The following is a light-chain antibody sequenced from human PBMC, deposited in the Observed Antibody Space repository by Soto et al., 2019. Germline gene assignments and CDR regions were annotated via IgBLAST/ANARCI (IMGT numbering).Light chain of an antibody. J-gene: IGKJ1*01. CDR3: QQRGNRPPWT. CDR1: QSVSSSY. CDR2: GAS. V-gene: IGKV3D-20*02. Sequence: IVLALAPSTQALSPRERVTLSCRCIQSVSSSYLAWYQQKPGQSPRLLIYGASNRAIGIPARFSGSGSGTDFTLTISSLEPEDVAVYYCQQRGNRPPWTFGQGTKVDIK.